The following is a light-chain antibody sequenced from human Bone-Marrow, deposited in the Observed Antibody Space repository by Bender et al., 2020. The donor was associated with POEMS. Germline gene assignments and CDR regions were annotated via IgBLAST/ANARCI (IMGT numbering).Light chain of an antibody. J-gene: IGLJ3*02. Sequence: SYVLTQPPSVSVAPGQTARITCGGTNIWTKSVHWYQQKSGQAPVLVIFDDSNRPSGIPERFSGSNSGNTATLAISRVEAGDEADYFCQVWDSGSDLRVFGGGTKLTVL. CDR1: NIWTKS. CDR3: QVWDSGSDLRV. CDR2: DDS. V-gene: IGLV3-21*02.